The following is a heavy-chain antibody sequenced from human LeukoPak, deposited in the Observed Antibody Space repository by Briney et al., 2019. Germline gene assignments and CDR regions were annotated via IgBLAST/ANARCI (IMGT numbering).Heavy chain of an antibody. J-gene: IGHJ5*02. V-gene: IGHV3-20*04. CDR1: GFTFDEYG. CDR2: ISWNGGSA. CDR3: ARGAAFMPA. D-gene: IGHD2-2*01. Sequence: PGGSLRLSCAASGFTFDEYGMSWVRQVPGKGLEWVSGISWNGGSAVYADYVKGRFTISRDNAKNSLYLQMNSLRADDTAFYFCARGAAFMPAWGQGTLVTVSS.